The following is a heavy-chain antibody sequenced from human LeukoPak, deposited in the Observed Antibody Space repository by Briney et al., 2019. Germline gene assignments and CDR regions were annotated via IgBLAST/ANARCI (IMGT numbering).Heavy chain of an antibody. Sequence: GTPVRVSCTASGYTLTNSDINWVRQAPGHRLEWRGWMSLDGGLTGYAQKFQGRVTITRDTSISTAYMELSRLTSEDTGVYYCTRGLPRDGLVVIAAANEYWGQGSLVTVSS. V-gene: IGHV1-8*01. D-gene: IGHD2-2*01. CDR1: GYTLTNSD. CDR2: MSLDGGLT. CDR3: TRGLPRDGLVVIAAANEY. J-gene: IGHJ4*02.